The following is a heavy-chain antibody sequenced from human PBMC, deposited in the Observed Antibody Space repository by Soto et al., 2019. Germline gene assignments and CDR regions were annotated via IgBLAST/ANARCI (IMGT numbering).Heavy chain of an antibody. D-gene: IGHD3-10*01. CDR3: AGAKVRTPGIEI. Sequence: QAQLVQSGAEVKKPGASVKVSCKASGYTFTGYDINWVRQATGRGLEWMGWMNPNSGTTGYARNFPARATQTRDNPITTAYLWLTSLRDAGSAVYYCAGAKVRTPGIEICGQGPLVTVSS. V-gene: IGHV1-8*01. CDR1: GYTFTGYD. CDR2: MNPNSGTT. J-gene: IGHJ4*02.